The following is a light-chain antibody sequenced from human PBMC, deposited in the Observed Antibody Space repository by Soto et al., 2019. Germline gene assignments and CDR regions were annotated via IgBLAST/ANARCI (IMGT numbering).Light chain of an antibody. J-gene: IGLJ3*02. CDR1: SSNIGAGFD. CDR2: ATK. V-gene: IGLV1-40*01. CDR3: QSYDKSLSGWV. Sequence: QSVLTQPPSVSGAPGQTVTISCPGSSSNIGAGFDVHWYMQLPGTAPKLLIYATKNRPSGVPDRFSGSKSGTSASLVITGLQADDEADYYCQSYDKSLSGWVFGGGTNVTVL.